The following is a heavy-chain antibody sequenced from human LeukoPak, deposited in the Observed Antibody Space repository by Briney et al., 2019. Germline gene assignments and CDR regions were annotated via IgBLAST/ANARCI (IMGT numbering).Heavy chain of an antibody. CDR3: ARENNSGWYRKAAFDY. CDR2: INPNGGGT. CDR1: GYTFTDYY. Sequence: ASVKVSCKSSGYTFTDYYMLWVRQAPGQGLEWMGWINPNGGGTNYAQSFQGRVTMTRDTSIGTAYMELSSLISDDTAIYYCARENNSGWYRKAAFDYWGQGTLVTVTS. V-gene: IGHV1-2*02. J-gene: IGHJ4*02. D-gene: IGHD6-19*01.